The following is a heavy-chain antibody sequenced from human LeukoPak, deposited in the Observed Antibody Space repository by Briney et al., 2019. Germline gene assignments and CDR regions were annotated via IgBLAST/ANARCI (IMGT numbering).Heavy chain of an antibody. CDR1: GFTFDDYA. J-gene: IGHJ4*02. D-gene: IGHD3-10*01. CDR2: ISWNSGSI. Sequence: GGSLRLSCAASGFTFDDYAVHWVRQAPGKGLEWVSGISWNSGSIGYADSVKGRFTISRDNAKNSLYLQMNSLRAEDTALYYCAKDTRQLYYGSGSYSYWGQGTLVTVSS. CDR3: AKDTRQLYYGSGSYSY. V-gene: IGHV3-9*01.